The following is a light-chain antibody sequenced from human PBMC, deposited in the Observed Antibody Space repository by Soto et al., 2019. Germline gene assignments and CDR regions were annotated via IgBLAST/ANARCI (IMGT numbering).Light chain of an antibody. CDR2: VAS. J-gene: IGKJ1*01. V-gene: IGKV1-39*01. CDR3: QQTYSTST. CDR1: QSISSY. Sequence: DIEMTQSPSSLSASVGDRVTITCRASQSISSYLNWYQQKLGKAPKLLIYVASSLQSGVPSRFSGSGSRTDFTLTISSLQPEDFATYYCQQTYSTSTCGQGTKVDIK.